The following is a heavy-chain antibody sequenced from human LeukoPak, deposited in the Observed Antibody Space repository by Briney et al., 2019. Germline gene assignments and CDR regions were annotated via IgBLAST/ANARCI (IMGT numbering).Heavy chain of an antibody. D-gene: IGHD3-22*01. Sequence: ASVKVSCKASGYTFTSYGISWVRQAPGQGLEWMGWISAYNGNTNYAQKLQGRVTMTTDTSTSTAYMEPRSLRSDDTAVYYCARDRGGWRYYYDSSGYGDIWGQGTMVTVSS. CDR1: GYTFTSYG. J-gene: IGHJ3*02. CDR2: ISAYNGNT. V-gene: IGHV1-18*01. CDR3: ARDRGGWRYYYDSSGYGDI.